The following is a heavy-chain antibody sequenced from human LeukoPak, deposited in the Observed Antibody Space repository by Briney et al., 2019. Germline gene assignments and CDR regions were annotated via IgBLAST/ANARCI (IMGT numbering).Heavy chain of an antibody. D-gene: IGHD2-21*01. CDR1: GYTFTSYG. CDR2: ISAYNGNT. Sequence: ASVKVSCKASGYTFTSYGISWVRQAPGQGLEWMGWISAYNGNTNYAQKLQGRVTMTTDTSTSTAYMELRSLRSDDTAVYYCARVLWWPYCGGDCYPNWFDPWGQGTLVTVSS. CDR3: ARVLWWPYCGGDCYPNWFDP. V-gene: IGHV1-18*01. J-gene: IGHJ5*02.